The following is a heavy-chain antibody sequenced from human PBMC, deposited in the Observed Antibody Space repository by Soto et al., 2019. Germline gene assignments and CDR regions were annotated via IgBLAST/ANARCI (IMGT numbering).Heavy chain of an antibody. CDR2: ISWNSGKI. J-gene: IGHJ4*02. V-gene: IGHV3-9*01. Sequence: EMHLVESGGGLVQPGRSLTISCAASGFTFEDYAMHWVRQAPGKGLEWVSGISWNSGKIIYADSVKGRFTISRDNAKNSLDLEMNSLRPEETGLVFCAKMVTWDSSGYYQGGFDCWGQGTLVTVSS. D-gene: IGHD3-22*01. CDR1: GFTFEDYA. CDR3: AKMVTWDSSGYYQGGFDC.